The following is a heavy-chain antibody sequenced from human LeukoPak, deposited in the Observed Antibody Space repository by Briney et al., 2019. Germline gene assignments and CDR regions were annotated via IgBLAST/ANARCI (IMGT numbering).Heavy chain of an antibody. V-gene: IGHV3-21*01. Sequence: GGSLRLSCAASGFTFSSYSMNWVRQAPGKGLEWVSSISSSSSYIYYADSVKGRFTISRDNAKNSLYLHMNSLRAEDTAVYYCASGSSGYLKWGQGTLVTVSS. CDR2: ISSSSSYI. J-gene: IGHJ4*02. CDR3: ASGSSGYLK. CDR1: GFTFSSYS. D-gene: IGHD3-22*01.